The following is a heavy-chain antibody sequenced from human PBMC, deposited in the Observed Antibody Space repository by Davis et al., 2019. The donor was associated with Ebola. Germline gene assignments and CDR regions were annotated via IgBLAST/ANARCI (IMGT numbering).Heavy chain of an antibody. V-gene: IGHV1-46*02. CDR3: ARDGVGWGGIVVVPAAFDY. CDR1: GYTFNSYY. CDR2: INPSGGST. D-gene: IGHD2-2*01. J-gene: IGHJ4*02. Sequence: ASVKVSCKASGYTFNSYYIHWVRQAPGQGLEWMGIINPSGGSTSYAQKFQGRVTMTRDTSTSTVYMELSSLRSEDTAVYYCARDGVGWGGIVVVPAAFDYWGQGTLVTVSS.